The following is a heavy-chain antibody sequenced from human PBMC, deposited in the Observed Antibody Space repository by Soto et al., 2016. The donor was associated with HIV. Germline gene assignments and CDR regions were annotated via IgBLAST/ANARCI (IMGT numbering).Heavy chain of an antibody. J-gene: IGHJ4*02. CDR3: ARVGDIYDSSGPEDY. CDR2: ISSSSSYI. Sequence: EVQLVESGGGLVKPGGSLRLSCAVSGFTFSSYSMNWVRQAPGKGLEWVSSISSSSSYIYYADSVKGRFTISRDNAKNSLYLQMNSLRAEDTAVYYCARVGDIYDSSGPEDYWGQGTLGHRLL. CDR1: GFTFSSYS. V-gene: IGHV3-21*01. D-gene: IGHD3-22*01.